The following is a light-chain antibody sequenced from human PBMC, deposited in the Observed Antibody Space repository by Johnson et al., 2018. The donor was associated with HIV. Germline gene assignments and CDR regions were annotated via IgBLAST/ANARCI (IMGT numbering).Light chain of an antibody. CDR1: SSNIGNNY. Sequence: QAVLTQPPSVSAAPGQKVTISCSGSSSNIGNNYVSWYQQLPGTAPKLLIYENNKRPSGIPDRFSGSKSGTSATLGITGLQTGDEADNYCGTWDNSLNAVLRTGTKVTAL. CDR3: GTWDNSLNAV. CDR2: ENN. V-gene: IGLV1-51*02. J-gene: IGLJ1*01.